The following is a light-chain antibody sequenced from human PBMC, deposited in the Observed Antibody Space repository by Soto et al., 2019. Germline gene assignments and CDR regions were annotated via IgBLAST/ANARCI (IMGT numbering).Light chain of an antibody. CDR3: QQYDSSLT. CDR1: QSISSSF. V-gene: IGKV3-20*01. Sequence: EIVLTQSPGSLSLSPGERANLSCRASQSISSSFFAWYQQKPGQAPRLLIYGASRRATGIPDRFTGSGCGTDFTLTISRLEPEDFAVYDCQQYDSSLTFGLGTKVEIK. J-gene: IGKJ1*01. CDR2: GAS.